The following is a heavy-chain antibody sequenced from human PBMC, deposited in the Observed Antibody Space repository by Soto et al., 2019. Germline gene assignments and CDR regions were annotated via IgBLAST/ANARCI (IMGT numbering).Heavy chain of an antibody. D-gene: IGHD6-13*01. V-gene: IGHV3-21*01. CDR1: GFILGSYS. CDR3: ARSLTAAVGRVGFDP. CDR2: IRHSSNYI. J-gene: IGHJ5*02. Sequence: PGGSLRLSCAASGFILGSYSMNWVRQAPGKGLEWVSSIRHSSNYIHYGDSVKGRFTISRDNAKNSLYLQLNSLRVEDTARYYCARSLTAAVGRVGFDPWGQGTLVTVSS.